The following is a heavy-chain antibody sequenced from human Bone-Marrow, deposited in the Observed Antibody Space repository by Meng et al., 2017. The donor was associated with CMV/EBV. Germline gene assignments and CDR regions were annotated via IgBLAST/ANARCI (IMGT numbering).Heavy chain of an antibody. CDR2: IIVLFDTA. Sequence: GGAFSSYAFSWVRQAPGQGLEWMGGIIVLFDTANYAQKFQGRVTITADESTNTAYMELSSLTSDDTAVYYCATTYGGYYDSSGSDYWGQGTLVTVSS. CDR1: GGAFSSYA. D-gene: IGHD3-22*01. CDR3: ATTYGGYYDSSGSDY. V-gene: IGHV1-69*01. J-gene: IGHJ4*02.